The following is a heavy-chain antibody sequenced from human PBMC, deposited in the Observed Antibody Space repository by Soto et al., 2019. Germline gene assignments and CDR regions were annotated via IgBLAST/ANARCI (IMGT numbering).Heavy chain of an antibody. D-gene: IGHD6-19*01. V-gene: IGHV6-1*01. Sequence: SQTLSLTCAISGDSVSSNSAAWNWIRQSPSRGLEWLGRTYYRSKWYNDYAVSVKSRITINPDTSKNQFSLQLNSVTPEDTAVYYCARRVADFQWLASTYFDYWGQGTLVTVSS. CDR3: ARRVADFQWLASTYFDY. CDR2: TYYRSKWYN. J-gene: IGHJ4*02. CDR1: GDSVSSNSAA.